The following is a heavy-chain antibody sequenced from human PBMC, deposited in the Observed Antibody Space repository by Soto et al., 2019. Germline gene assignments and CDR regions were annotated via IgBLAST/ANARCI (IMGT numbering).Heavy chain of an antibody. J-gene: IGHJ6*02. CDR3: AREDSSLDYGMDV. V-gene: IGHV3-30-3*01. D-gene: IGHD6-13*01. Sequence: GGSLRLSCAASGFTFSSYAMHWVRQAPGKGLEWVAVISYDGSNKYYADSVKGRFTISRDNSKNTLYLQMNSLRAEDTAVYYCAREDSSLDYGMDVWAKGPRSPSP. CDR1: GFTFSSYA. CDR2: ISYDGSNK.